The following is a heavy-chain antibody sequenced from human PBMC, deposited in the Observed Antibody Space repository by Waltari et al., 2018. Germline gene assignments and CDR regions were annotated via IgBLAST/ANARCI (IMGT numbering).Heavy chain of an antibody. V-gene: IGHV3-48*03. CDR3: ARDPREISWNWYHYYGMDV. Sequence: EVQMVESGGGLVRAGGSLRHSWVGSGSTSCRFEVSLLRQAPGKGLEWISYISSFGSTIYYADSVKGRFTISRDNAKNSLYLQMDSLRGEDTAVYYCARDPREISWNWYHYYGMDVWGQGTTVTVSS. D-gene: IGHD1-1*01. CDR2: ISSFGSTI. J-gene: IGHJ6*02. CDR1: GSTSCRFE.